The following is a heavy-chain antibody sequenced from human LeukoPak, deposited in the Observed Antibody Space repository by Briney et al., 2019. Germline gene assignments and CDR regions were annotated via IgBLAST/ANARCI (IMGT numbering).Heavy chain of an antibody. CDR3: ARSEQQDFGDYEFDY. J-gene: IGHJ4*02. CDR1: GFTFSSWW. V-gene: IGHV3-7*02. Sequence: PGGSLRLSCAASGFTFSSWWMSWVRQAPGKGLEWVANIKQDGSEKYYVDSVKGRFTISRDDSKNTLYLQMGSLRAEDMAVYYCARSEQQDFGDYEFDYWGQGTLVTVSS. D-gene: IGHD4-17*01. CDR2: IKQDGSEK.